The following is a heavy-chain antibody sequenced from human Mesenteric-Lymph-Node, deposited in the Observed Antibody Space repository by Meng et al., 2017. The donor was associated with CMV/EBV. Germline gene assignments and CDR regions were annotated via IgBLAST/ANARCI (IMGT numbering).Heavy chain of an antibody. D-gene: IGHD6-19*01. CDR1: GGASRSSNW. CDR2: VYNSGTT. J-gene: IGHJ4*02. Sequence: AVCGGASRSSNWRGWGRQPPGKGRGWVGEVYNSGTTNNNPSLKGRVTISVDKSKNQFYRKLRAVTAADTAVYYCGRYSSGWYDYWGQGTLVTVSS. CDR3: GRYSSGWYDY. V-gene: IGHV4-4*02.